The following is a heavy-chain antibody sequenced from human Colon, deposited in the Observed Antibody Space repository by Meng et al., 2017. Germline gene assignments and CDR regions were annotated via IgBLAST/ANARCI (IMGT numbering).Heavy chain of an antibody. CDR1: GYTFSGYN. D-gene: IGHD7-27*01. CDR2: INAKSGDT. J-gene: IGHJ4*02. Sequence: ASVKVSCKASGYTFSGYNIQWVRQAPGQGLEWMGWINAKSGDTNYAQKFQGRVTMTRDTSITTAYMELRRLRSDDTAMYYCARDITGDGLVFIDFWGQGTLVPSPQ. V-gene: IGHV1-2*02. CDR3: ARDITGDGLVFIDF.